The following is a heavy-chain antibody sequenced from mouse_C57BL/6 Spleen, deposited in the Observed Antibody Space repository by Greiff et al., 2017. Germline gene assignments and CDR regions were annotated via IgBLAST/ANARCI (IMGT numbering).Heavy chain of an antibody. CDR1: GFNIKDYY. Sequence: VQLQQSGAELVKPGASVKLSCTASGFNIKDYYMHWVKQRTEQGLEWIGRIDPEDGETKYAPKFPGKATITADTSSNTAYLQLSSLTSEDTAVYYCARDYYGSPFDYWGQGTTLTVSS. J-gene: IGHJ2*01. CDR2: IDPEDGET. V-gene: IGHV14-2*01. D-gene: IGHD1-1*01. CDR3: ARDYYGSPFDY.